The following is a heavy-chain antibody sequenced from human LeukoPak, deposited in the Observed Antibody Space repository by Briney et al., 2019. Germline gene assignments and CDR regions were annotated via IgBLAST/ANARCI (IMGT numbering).Heavy chain of an antibody. J-gene: IGHJ3*02. CDR3: ATVSLTGTDAFDI. Sequence: ASVKVSCKVSGYTLTELSMHWVRQAPGKGLEWMGGFDPEVGETIYAQKFQGRVTMTEDTSTDTAYMELSSLRSEDTAVYYCATVSLTGTDAFDIWGQGTMVTVSS. CDR2: FDPEVGET. D-gene: IGHD3-9*01. CDR1: GYTLTELS. V-gene: IGHV1-24*01.